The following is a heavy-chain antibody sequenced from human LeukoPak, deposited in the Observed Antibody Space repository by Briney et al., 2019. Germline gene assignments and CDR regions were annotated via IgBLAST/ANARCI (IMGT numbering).Heavy chain of an antibody. CDR3: ARHLQSYGDFNEGFDS. Sequence: ASVKVSSKASGGTFSSYAISWVRQAPGEGLEWMGGIIPIFGTTNYAQKFQGRATITSDESTSTAYMELSSLRSEDTAIYYCARHLQSYGDFNEGFDSWGQGTLVTVSS. V-gene: IGHV1-69*13. J-gene: IGHJ4*02. CDR1: GGTFSSYA. CDR2: IIPIFGTT. D-gene: IGHD4-17*01.